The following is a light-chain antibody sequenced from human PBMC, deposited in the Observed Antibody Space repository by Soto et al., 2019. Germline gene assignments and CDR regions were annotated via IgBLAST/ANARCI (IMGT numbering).Light chain of an antibody. CDR1: XSINIRS. Sequence: DIVLTQSRGTLSLSPEGRATLSGGAIXSINIRSVAWYRQKPGHATSLXTXDQXTRATGVPDRFIGTGSGTEFTLTISSLESEDYAVYYCQQYKSWPTITFGQGTRLEIK. CDR2: DQX. V-gene: IGKV3-20*01. CDR3: QQYKSWPTIT. J-gene: IGKJ5*01.